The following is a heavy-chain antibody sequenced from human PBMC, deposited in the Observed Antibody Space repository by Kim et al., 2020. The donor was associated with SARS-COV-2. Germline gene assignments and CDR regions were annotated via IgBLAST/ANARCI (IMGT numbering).Heavy chain of an antibody. CDR1: GGSISSSSYY. J-gene: IGHJ6*02. V-gene: IGHV4-39*01. CDR3: AREYCSSTSCYPPRDYYYYYGMVG. CDR2: IYYSGST. Sequence: SETLSLTCTVSGGSISSSSYYWGWIRQPPGKGLEWIGSIYYSGSTYYNPALKSRVTISGDTSKNQFSLKLSSVTAADTAVYYCAREYCSSTSCYPPRDYYYYYGMVGWAQGTTVPVSS. D-gene: IGHD2-2*01.